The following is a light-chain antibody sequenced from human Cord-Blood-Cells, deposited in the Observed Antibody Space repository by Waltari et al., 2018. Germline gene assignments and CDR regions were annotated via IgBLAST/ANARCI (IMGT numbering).Light chain of an antibody. CDR2: SNN. Sequence: QSVLTQPPSASGTPGPRGTISCSGSSTNIGSNTVHWYQQLPGTAPKLLIYSNNQRPSGVPDRFSGSKSGTSASLAISGLQSEDEADYYCAAWDDSLNGWVFGGWTKLTVL. J-gene: IGLJ3*02. CDR3: AAWDDSLNGWV. CDR1: STNIGSNT. V-gene: IGLV1-44*01.